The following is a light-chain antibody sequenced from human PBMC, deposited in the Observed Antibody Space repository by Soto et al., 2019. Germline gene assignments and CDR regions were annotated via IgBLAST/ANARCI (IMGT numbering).Light chain of an antibody. V-gene: IGLV4-69*01. Sequence: QSVPTQSPSASASLGASVILTCTLSSGHSSDAIAWHQQQPEKGPRYLINLNSDGPHTKGDGIPDRFSGSSSGAERYLTISCLQSDDEADYYCQTWGTGIGVLGGGTTLTVL. CDR3: QTWGTGIGV. CDR2: LNSDGPH. J-gene: IGLJ2*01. CDR1: SGHSSDA.